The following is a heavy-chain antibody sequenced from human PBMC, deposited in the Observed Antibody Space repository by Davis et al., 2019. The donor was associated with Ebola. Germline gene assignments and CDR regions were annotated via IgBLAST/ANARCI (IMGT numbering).Heavy chain of an antibody. V-gene: IGHV1-2*02. D-gene: IGHD5-24*01. CDR2: INPNSGAS. CDR3: ATQMGRIAPRPAFNI. CDR1: GYTFTGYY. Sequence: ASVKVSCKASGYTFTGYYIHWVRQAPGQGLEWMGWINPNSGASGFTQKFQGRLTLTSDTSISTAYMDLGSLQSGDTAVYYCATQMGRIAPRPAFNIWGQGTLVSVSS. J-gene: IGHJ3*02.